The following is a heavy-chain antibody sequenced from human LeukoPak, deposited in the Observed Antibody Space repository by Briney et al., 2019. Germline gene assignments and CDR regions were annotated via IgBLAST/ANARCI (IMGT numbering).Heavy chain of an antibody. V-gene: IGHV4-30-2*01. CDR3: ARGILWFGELLPLWFDP. D-gene: IGHD3-10*01. CDR1: GDSISSGAYS. CDR2: IFHTGST. Sequence: SETLSLTCVVSGDSISSGAYSWSWIRQPPGKGLEWIGYIFHTGSTFYNPSLKSRVTISVDTSKNQFSLKLSSVTAADTAVYYCARGILWFGELLPLWFDPWGQGTLVTVSS. J-gene: IGHJ5*02.